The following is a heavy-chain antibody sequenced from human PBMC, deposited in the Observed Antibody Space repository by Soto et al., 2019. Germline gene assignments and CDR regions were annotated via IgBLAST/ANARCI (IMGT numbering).Heavy chain of an antibody. CDR3: VREIAGYGSY. CDR1: GFTFSGND. Sequence: PGGSLRLSCAASGFTFSGNDMHWVRQAAGEGLESDSTIAPSGETLYSGSVKGRVTSSREDAKSSLYLQLNRLRPEDTPVYYGVREIAGYGSYWGQGTLVTVSS. D-gene: IGHD5-12*01. J-gene: IGHJ4*02. CDR2: IAPSGET. V-gene: IGHV3-13*01.